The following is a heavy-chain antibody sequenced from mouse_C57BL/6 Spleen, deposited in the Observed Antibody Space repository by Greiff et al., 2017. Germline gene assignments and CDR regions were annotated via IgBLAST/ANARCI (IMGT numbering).Heavy chain of an antibody. CDR3: TIYYSKEGLLAY. Sequence: VQLQQSGTVLARPGASVKMSCKTSGYTFTSYWMHWVKQRPGPGLEWIGAIYPGNSDTSYNQKFKGKAKLTAVTSASTAYMELSSLTNEDSAVYYCTIYYSKEGLLAYWGQGTLVTVSA. CDR2: IYPGNSDT. D-gene: IGHD2-5*01. V-gene: IGHV1-5*01. J-gene: IGHJ3*01. CDR1: GYTFTSYW.